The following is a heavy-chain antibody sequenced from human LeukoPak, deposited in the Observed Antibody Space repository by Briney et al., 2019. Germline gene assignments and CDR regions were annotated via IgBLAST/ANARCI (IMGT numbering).Heavy chain of an antibody. J-gene: IGHJ4*02. CDR1: GFTFSSYA. CDR2: ISYDGSNK. CDR3: ATDIRGYWVGD. V-gene: IGHV3-30-3*01. Sequence: PGGSLRLSCAASGFTFSSYAMHWVRQAPGKGLEWVAVISYDGSNKYYADSVKGRFTISRDNSKSTLYLQMNSLTAEDTAVYYCATDIRGYWVGDWGQGTLVTVSS. D-gene: IGHD3-22*01.